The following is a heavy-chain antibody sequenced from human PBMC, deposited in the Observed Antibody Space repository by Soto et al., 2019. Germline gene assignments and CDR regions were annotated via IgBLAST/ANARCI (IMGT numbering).Heavy chain of an antibody. CDR2: MNPNSGNT. Sequence: QVRLVQSGAEVKKPGASVKVSCKASGYTFTSYDINWVRQATGQGLEWMGWMNPNSGNTGYAQKFQGRVTMTRNTSISTAYMELSSLRSEDTAVYYCAREGAAAALYGMDVWGQGTTVTVSS. D-gene: IGHD6-13*01. CDR1: GYTFTSYD. V-gene: IGHV1-8*01. CDR3: AREGAAAALYGMDV. J-gene: IGHJ6*02.